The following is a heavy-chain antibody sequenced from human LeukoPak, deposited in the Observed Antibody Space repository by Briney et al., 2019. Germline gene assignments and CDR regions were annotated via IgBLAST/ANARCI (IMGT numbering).Heavy chain of an antibody. CDR1: GGSISPYY. D-gene: IGHD1-1*01. Sequence: SETLSLTCTVSGGSISPYYWSWIRQTPGKGLEWIGYILYSGTTTNYNPSLKSRVTISVDTSKNQFPLKLSSVTAADTAVYYCARVGDWNDLVYWGQGTLVTVSS. V-gene: IGHV4-59*01. CDR3: ARVGDWNDLVY. CDR2: ILYSGTTT. J-gene: IGHJ4*02.